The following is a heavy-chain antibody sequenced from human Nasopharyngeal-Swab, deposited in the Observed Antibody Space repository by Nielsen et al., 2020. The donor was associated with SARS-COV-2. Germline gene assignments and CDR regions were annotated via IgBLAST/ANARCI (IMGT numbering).Heavy chain of an antibody. CDR3: AHRRPPDTPEDAFDI. D-gene: IGHD5-18*01. V-gene: IGHV2-5*01. J-gene: IGHJ3*02. CDR1: GFSLSTSGVG. Sequence: SGPALVKPPQTFTLTYTFSGFSLSTSGVGVGWIRQPPGKALEWLALMYWNDDKRYSPSLKSRLTIIKYTAKTQVVLTMSNMYPVDTATYYCAHRRPPDTPEDAFDIWGQGTMVTVSS. CDR2: MYWNDDK.